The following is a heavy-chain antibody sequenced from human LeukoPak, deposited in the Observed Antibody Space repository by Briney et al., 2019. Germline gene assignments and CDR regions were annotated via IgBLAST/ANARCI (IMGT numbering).Heavy chain of an antibody. CDR3: ARSVGASNNYFYYGMDI. CDR2: INQDGSAE. CDR1: GFIFSDFY. Sequence: GGSLRPSCEASGFIFSDFYMTGLRQAPGTGLEWVATINQDGSAEYYVDSVKARFTMSRDNDKNSVYLQMDSQRAEETALYYCARSVGASNNYFYYGMDIWGPGAT. J-gene: IGHJ6*01. D-gene: IGHD1-26*01. V-gene: IGHV3-7*01.